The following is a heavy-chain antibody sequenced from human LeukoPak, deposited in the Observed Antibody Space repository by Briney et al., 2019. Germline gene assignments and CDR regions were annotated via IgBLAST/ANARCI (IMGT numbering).Heavy chain of an antibody. CDR3: ARIKMEGGGYWYYFDY. D-gene: IGHD2-2*03. Sequence: ASVKVSCKASGYTFTSYYMHWVRQAPGQGLEWMGWINPKSGGTNYAQKFHGRVTMTRDTSISTAYMELSRLRADDTAVYYCARIKMEGGGYWYYFDYWGQGTLVTVSS. CDR1: GYTFTSYY. CDR2: INPKSGGT. J-gene: IGHJ4*02. V-gene: IGHV1-2*02.